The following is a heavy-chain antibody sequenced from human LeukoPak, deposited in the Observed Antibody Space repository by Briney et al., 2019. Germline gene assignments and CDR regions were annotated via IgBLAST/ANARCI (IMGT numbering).Heavy chain of an antibody. D-gene: IGHD3-16*02. J-gene: IGHJ4*02. CDR1: GYTFTGYY. V-gene: IGHV1-2*02. Sequence: ASVKVSCKASGYTFTGYYMHWVRQAPGRGLEWMGWINPNSGGTNYAQKFQGRVTMTRDTSISTAYMELSRLRSDDTAVYYCARGVHVWGSYRYFDYWGQGTLVTVSS. CDR2: INPNSGGT. CDR3: ARGVHVWGSYRYFDY.